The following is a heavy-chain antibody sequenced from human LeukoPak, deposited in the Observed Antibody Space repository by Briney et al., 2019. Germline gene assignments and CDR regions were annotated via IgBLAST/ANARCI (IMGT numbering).Heavy chain of an antibody. J-gene: IGHJ6*02. D-gene: IGHD2-21*02. CDR1: GFTFSSYW. V-gene: IGHV3-74*01. CDR2: INSDGSST. Sequence: PGGSLRLSCAASGFTFSSYWMHWVRQAPGKGLVWVSRINSDGSSTSYADSAKGRFTISRDNAKNTLYLQMNSLRAEDTAVYYCARGGVTRGYYYYGMDVWGQGTTVTVSS. CDR3: ARGGVTRGYYYYGMDV.